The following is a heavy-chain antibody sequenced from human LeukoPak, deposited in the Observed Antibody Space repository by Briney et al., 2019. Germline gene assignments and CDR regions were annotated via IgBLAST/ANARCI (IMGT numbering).Heavy chain of an antibody. CDR3: ARSGYSTGWYKATDAFDL. D-gene: IGHD6-19*01. V-gene: IGHV1-46*01. Sequence: ASVKVSCKASGYTFTSYYMHWVRQAPGQGLEWMGIINPSGGSTSYAQKFQGRVTMTRDTSTSTVYMELSSLRSEDTAVYYCARSGYSTGWYKATDAFDLWGQGTVVTVSS. CDR1: GYTFTSYY. J-gene: IGHJ3*01. CDR2: INPSGGST.